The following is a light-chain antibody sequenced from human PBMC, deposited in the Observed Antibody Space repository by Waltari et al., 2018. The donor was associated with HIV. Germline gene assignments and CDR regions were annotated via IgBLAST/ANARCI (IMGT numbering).Light chain of an antibody. CDR3: NTRDNSGNHVRV. J-gene: IGLJ3*02. V-gene: IGLV3-19*01. CDR2: GNN. CDR1: NLRAYY. Sequence: SELTQDPAVSVALGQTVTITCQGDNLRAYYPGWYQQRPGQAPILVVYGNNKRPSGIPGRFSGSTSGNTASWTITGTQAEDEADYYCNTRDNSGNHVRVFGGGTKLTVL.